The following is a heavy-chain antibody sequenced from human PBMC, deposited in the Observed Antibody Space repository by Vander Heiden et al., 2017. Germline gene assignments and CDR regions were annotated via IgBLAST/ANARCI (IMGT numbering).Heavy chain of an antibody. J-gene: IGHJ4*02. CDR1: VFTFSSHA. V-gene: IGHV3-23*01. D-gene: IGHD6-19*01. CDR2: VSKDRGST. CDR3: ACSGGGTIDY. Sequence: EGQLLESGGGVEQPGGSLRLDCTVSVFTFSSHAMSLVRQASGKVLECISTVSKDRGSTYYVGSVQGRFTISIDTSKNTQYLQMNRLRVEDTAIYYCACSGGGTIDYWGQGTLVSVSS.